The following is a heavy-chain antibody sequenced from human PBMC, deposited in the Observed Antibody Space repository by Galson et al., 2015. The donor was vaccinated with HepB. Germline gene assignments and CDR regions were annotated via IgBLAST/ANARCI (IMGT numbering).Heavy chain of an antibody. D-gene: IGHD3-10*01. V-gene: IGHV2-5*02. CDR2: IYWDDDK. J-gene: IGHJ4*02. CDR3: AHTNSGVSFLY. Sequence: PALVKPTQTLTLTCTFSGFSLSTNGVGVGWFRQPPGKALEWLALIYWDDDKRYSPSLKSRLTITKDTSKSQVVLTMTNMDPVDTATYYCAHTNSGVSFLYWGQGTLVTVSS. CDR1: GFSLSTNGVG.